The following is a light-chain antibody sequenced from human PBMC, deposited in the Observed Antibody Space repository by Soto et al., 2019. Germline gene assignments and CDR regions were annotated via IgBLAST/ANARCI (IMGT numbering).Light chain of an antibody. V-gene: IGKV3-20*01. Sequence: EMVLTQSPGTLSLSPGERATLSCRASQKISSSYLAWYQQKPGQAPRFLIYGASSRATGIPDRFSGSGSGTDFTLTISRLEPEDFAVYYCQQYGGTPPITFGQGTRRENK. J-gene: IGKJ5*01. CDR3: QQYGGTPPIT. CDR1: QKISSSY. CDR2: GAS.